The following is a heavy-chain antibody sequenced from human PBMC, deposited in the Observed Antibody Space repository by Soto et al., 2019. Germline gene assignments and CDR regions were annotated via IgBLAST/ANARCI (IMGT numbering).Heavy chain of an antibody. CDR2: MYTDGSNS. Sequence: GGALRLSCEGSGFTFGSYWMRSVRQAPRKGRVWVSRMYTDGSNSYYADSVRGRFTISRDNAKSTLYLQMNSLRAEDTAVYPCVRGNTGYGNFDSWGQGTLVTVSS. CDR1: GFTFGSYW. V-gene: IGHV3-74*01. CDR3: VRGNTGYGNFDS. D-gene: IGHD5-12*01. J-gene: IGHJ4*02.